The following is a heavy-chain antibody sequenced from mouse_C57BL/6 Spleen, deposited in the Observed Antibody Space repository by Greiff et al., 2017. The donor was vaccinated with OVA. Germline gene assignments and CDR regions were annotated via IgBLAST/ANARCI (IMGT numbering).Heavy chain of an antibody. V-gene: IGHV1-82*01. D-gene: IGHD2-10*01. CDR2: IYPGDGDT. J-gene: IGHJ3*01. CDR1: GYAFSSSW. CDR3: ARNEAYYEGFAY. Sequence: QVQLQQSGPELVKPGASVKISCKASGYAFSSSWMNWVKPRPGKGLEWIGRIYPGDGDTNYNGKFKGKATLTADKSSSTAYMQLSSLTSEDSAVYFCARNEAYYEGFAYWGQGTLVTVSA.